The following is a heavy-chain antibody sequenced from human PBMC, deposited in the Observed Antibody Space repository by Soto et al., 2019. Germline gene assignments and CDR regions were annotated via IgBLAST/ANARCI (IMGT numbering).Heavy chain of an antibody. CDR3: AREGLRLHDY. V-gene: IGHV3-30-3*01. D-gene: IGHD2-15*01. CDR2: ISYAGSNK. J-gene: IGHJ4*02. CDR1: GFTFSSYA. Sequence: QVQLVESGGGVVQPGRSLSLSCAASGFTFSSYAMHWVLQAPGKGLEWVAVISYAGSNKYYADAVKGRFTISRDISKNTLYLQMNSLRAEDTAVYYYAREGLRLHDYWGQGTLVTVSS.